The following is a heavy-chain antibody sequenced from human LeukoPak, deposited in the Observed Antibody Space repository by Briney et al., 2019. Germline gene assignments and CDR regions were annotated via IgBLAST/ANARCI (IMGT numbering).Heavy chain of an antibody. CDR2: IKQDGSEK. D-gene: IGHD3-9*01. CDR3: ARVRREQIRYYDILTYPSY. Sequence: PGGSLRLSCAASGFTFSSYWMSWVRQAPGKGLEWVANIKQDGSEKYYVDSVKGRFTISRDNAKNSLYLQMNSLRAEDTAVYYCARVRREQIRYYDILTYPSYWGQGTLVTVSS. CDR1: GFTFSSYW. J-gene: IGHJ4*02. V-gene: IGHV3-7*01.